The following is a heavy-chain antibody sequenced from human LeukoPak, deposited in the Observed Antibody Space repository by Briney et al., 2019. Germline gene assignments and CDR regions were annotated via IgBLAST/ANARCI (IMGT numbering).Heavy chain of an antibody. CDR3: AGENDPIYSDYYGMDV. D-gene: IGHD1-1*01. Sequence: PGGSLRLSCAASGFTFSSYWMHWVRQAPGKGLVWVSRINSDGSSTSYADSVKGRFTISRDNAKNTLYLQMNSPRAEDTAVYYCAGENDPIYSDYYGMDVWGQGTTVTVSS. V-gene: IGHV3-74*01. CDR1: GFTFSSYW. CDR2: INSDGSST. J-gene: IGHJ6*02.